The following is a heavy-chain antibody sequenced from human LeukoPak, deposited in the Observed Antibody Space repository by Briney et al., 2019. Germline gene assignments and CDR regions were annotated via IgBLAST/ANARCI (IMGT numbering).Heavy chain of an antibody. Sequence: SETLSLTCAVSGGSISSNSWWSWVRQPPGKGLEWIGEIYHSGRTNYNLSLKSRVTISVDMSKNQFSLKLSSVTAADTAVYYCARNGGNSDVDYWGQGTLVTVSS. CDR3: ARNGGNSDVDY. J-gene: IGHJ4*02. CDR1: GGSISSNSW. CDR2: IYHSGRT. D-gene: IGHD4-23*01. V-gene: IGHV4-4*02.